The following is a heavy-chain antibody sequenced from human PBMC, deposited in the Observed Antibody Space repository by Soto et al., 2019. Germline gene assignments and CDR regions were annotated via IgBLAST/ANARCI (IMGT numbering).Heavy chain of an antibody. CDR1: GYTFTSYA. Sequence: ASVKVSCKASGYTFTSYAMHWVRQAPGQRLEWMGWINAGNGNTKYSQKFQGRVTITRDTSASTAYMELSSLRSEDTAVYYCAMTPTSGWYFDPWGRGTLVTVSS. J-gene: IGHJ2*01. V-gene: IGHV1-3*01. D-gene: IGHD3-10*01. CDR2: INAGNGNT. CDR3: AMTPTSGWYFDP.